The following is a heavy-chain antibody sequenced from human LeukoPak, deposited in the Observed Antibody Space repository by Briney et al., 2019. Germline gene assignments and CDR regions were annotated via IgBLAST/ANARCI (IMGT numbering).Heavy chain of an antibody. V-gene: IGHV3-20*04. D-gene: IGHD6-6*01. Sequence: GGSLRLSCAASGFSFDDLGMTWVRQVPGKGLEWVAGINWNGASTGYADSERGRFTISRDNAKNSLYLQMNSLRAEDTALYYCARAVCPTIKFCDSSYFMDVWGKGTTVNVS. J-gene: IGHJ6*03. CDR2: INWNGAST. CDR3: ARAVCPTIKFCDSSYFMDV. CDR1: GFSFDDLG.